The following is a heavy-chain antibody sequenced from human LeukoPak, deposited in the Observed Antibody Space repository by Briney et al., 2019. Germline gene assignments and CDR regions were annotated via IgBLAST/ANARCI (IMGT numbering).Heavy chain of an antibody. CDR2: IYYSGST. Sequence: SSESLSLTCTVSGGSISSSSYYWGWIRQPPGKGLEWIGSIYYSGSTYYNPSLKSRVTISIDTSKNQFSLRLTSVTAADTAVYYCARQTGSGLFILPGGQGTLVTVSS. D-gene: IGHD3/OR15-3a*01. J-gene: IGHJ4*02. V-gene: IGHV4-39*01. CDR1: GGSISSSSYY. CDR3: ARQTGSGLFILP.